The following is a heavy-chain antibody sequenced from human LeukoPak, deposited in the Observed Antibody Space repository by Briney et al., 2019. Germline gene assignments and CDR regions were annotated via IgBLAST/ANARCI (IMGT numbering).Heavy chain of an antibody. CDR1: GGSISSGSYY. J-gene: IGHJ4*02. V-gene: IGHV4-61*02. D-gene: IGHD3-22*01. Sequence: SQTLSLTCTVSGGSISSGSYYWSWIRQPAGKGLEWIGRIYTSGSTNYNPSLKSRITISVDTSKNQFSLKLSSVTAADTAVYYCARVDYYDRVDYWGQGTLVTVSS. CDR3: ARVDYYDRVDY. CDR2: IYTSGST.